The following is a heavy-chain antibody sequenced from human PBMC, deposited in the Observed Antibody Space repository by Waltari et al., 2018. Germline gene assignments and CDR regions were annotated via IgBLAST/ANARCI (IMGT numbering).Heavy chain of an antibody. CDR2: IYYSGST. J-gene: IGHJ4*02. D-gene: IGHD4-17*01. CDR3: ARRYYGDETEPFDY. Sequence: QLQLQESGPGLVKPSETLSLTCTVSGGSISSSSYYWGWIRQPPGKGLEWIGSIYYSGSTYYNPSLKSRVTISVDTSKNQFSLKLSSVTAADTAVYYCARRYYGDETEPFDYWGQGTLVTVSS. V-gene: IGHV4-39*07. CDR1: GGSISSSSYY.